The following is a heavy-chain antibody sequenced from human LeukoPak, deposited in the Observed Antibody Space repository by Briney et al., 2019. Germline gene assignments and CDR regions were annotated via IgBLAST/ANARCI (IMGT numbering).Heavy chain of an antibody. V-gene: IGHV4-61*02. CDR3: ARATPYYYDSIDY. D-gene: IGHD3-22*01. J-gene: IGHJ4*02. CDR2: IYTSGST. Sequence: TSETLSLTCTVSGGSISSGSYYWSWIRQPAGKGLEWMGRIYTSGSTNYNPSLKSRVTISVDTSKNQFSLKLSSVTAADTAVYYCARATPYYYDSIDYWGQGTLVTVSS. CDR1: GGSISSGSYY.